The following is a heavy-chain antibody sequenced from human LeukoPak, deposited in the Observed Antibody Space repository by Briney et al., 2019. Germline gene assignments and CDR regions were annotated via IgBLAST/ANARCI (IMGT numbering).Heavy chain of an antibody. D-gene: IGHD3-10*01. CDR1: GFTFNNFG. CDR2: ISSSGSTI. V-gene: IGHV3-48*03. J-gene: IGHJ4*02. Sequence: GALRTPCGAPGFTFNNFGMNWVRQAPGKGLEWVSYISSSGSTIYYADSVKGRFTISRDNAKNSLYLQMNSLRAEDTAVYYCATRITMVRGLDYWGQGTLVTVSS. CDR3: ATRITMVRGLDY.